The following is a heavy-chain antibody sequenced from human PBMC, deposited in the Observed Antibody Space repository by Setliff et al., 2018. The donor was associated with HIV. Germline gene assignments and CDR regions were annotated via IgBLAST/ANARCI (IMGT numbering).Heavy chain of an antibody. CDR2: ISAYNGNT. J-gene: IGHJ2*01. CDR1: GYTFINYG. CDR3: ANSVTDASYWYFIH. Sequence: AASLKVSCKASGYTFINYGISWVRQAPGQGLEWMGWISAYNGNTNYSQKFQGRVTFSRDTSASTAYMELSSLRSEDTAVYYCANSVTDASYWYFIHWGRGSPVTVSS. D-gene: IGHD4-17*01. V-gene: IGHV1-18*01.